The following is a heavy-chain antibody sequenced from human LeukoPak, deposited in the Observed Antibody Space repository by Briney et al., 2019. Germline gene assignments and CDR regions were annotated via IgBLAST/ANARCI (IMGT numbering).Heavy chain of an antibody. CDR3: ARVGNPDEWIQLWWGAFDI. CDR2: IYYSGST. V-gene: IGHV4-59*01. D-gene: IGHD5-18*01. CDR1: GGSISSYY. J-gene: IGHJ3*02. Sequence: SETLSLTCTVSGGSISSYYWSWIRQPPGKGLEWIGYIYYSGSTNYNPSLKSRVTISADTSKNQFSLKLGSVTAADTAVYYCARVGNPDEWIQLWWGAFDIWGQGTMVTVSS.